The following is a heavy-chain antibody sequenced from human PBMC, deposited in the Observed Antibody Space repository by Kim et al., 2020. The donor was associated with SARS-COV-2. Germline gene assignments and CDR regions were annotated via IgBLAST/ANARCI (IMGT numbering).Heavy chain of an antibody. J-gene: IGHJ4*02. Sequence: GGSLRLSCAASGFTFSSYGMHWVRQAPGKGLEWVAVIWYDGSNKYYADSVKGRFTISRDNSKNTLYLQMNSLRAEDTAVYYCARGGLYYYDSSGYPPAFDYWGQGTLVTVSS. V-gene: IGHV3-33*08. CDR2: IWYDGSNK. D-gene: IGHD3-22*01. CDR3: ARGGLYYYDSSGYPPAFDY. CDR1: GFTFSSYG.